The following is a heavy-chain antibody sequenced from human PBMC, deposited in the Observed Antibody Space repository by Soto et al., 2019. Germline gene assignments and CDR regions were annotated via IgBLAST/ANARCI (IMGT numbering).Heavy chain of an antibody. D-gene: IGHD1-1*01. CDR2: ISYDGSNK. V-gene: IGHV3-30-3*01. J-gene: IGHJ4*02. CDR1: GFTFSNYA. CDR3: ARARRNWNDRNLVY. Sequence: QVQLVESGGGVVQPGRSLRLSCAASGFTFSNYAMHWVRQAPGKGLEWVAVISYDGSNKYFADSVQGRFTISRDSSKSTLYLQMNSLRTEDTAVYYCARARRNWNDRNLVYWGQGTLVTVSS.